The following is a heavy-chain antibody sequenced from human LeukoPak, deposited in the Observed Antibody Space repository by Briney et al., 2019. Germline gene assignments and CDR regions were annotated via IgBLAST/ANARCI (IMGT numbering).Heavy chain of an antibody. Sequence: SETLSLTCTVSGGSISSYYWSWIRQPPGKGLEWIGYIYYSGSTNYNPSLKSRVTISVDTSKNQFSLKLSSVTAADTAVYYCAGDVRYDFWSGYSHDYGMDVWGQGTTVTVSS. CDR1: GGSISSYY. D-gene: IGHD3-3*01. CDR3: AGDVRYDFWSGYSHDYGMDV. V-gene: IGHV4-59*01. J-gene: IGHJ6*02. CDR2: IYYSGST.